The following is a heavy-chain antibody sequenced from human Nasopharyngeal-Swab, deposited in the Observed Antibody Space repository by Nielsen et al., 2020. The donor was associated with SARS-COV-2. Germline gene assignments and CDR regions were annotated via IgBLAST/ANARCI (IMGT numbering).Heavy chain of an antibody. CDR3: AREPPGNYFDY. V-gene: IGHV1-69*10. J-gene: IGHJ4*02. D-gene: IGHD1-1*01. CDR1: GYTFTSYG. CDR2: IIPILGIA. Sequence: SVKVSCKASGYTFTSYGISWVRQAPGQGLEWMGGIIPILGIANYAQKFQGRVTITADKSTSTAYMELSSLRSEDTAVYYCAREPPGNYFDYWGQGTLVTVSS.